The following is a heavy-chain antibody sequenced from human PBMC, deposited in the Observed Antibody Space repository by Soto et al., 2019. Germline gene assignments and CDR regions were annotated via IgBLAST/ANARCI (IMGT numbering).Heavy chain of an antibody. V-gene: IGHV4-59*02. CDR1: GDSVTNYF. D-gene: IGHD2-8*01. CDR3: ARDPGYCTNGVCPIFDF. J-gene: IGHJ4*02. CDR2: MYRGGRT. Sequence: SETLSLTYTVSGDSVTNYFWSWMRQPPGKGLEWIGHMYRGGRTNYSPSLKSRVTMSLDSSKNQFSLNLSSVTAADTAVYFCARDPGYCTNGVCPIFDFWGQGVLVTVSS.